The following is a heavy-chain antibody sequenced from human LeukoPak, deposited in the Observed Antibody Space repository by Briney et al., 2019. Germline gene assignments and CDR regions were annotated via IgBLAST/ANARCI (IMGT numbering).Heavy chain of an antibody. V-gene: IGHV1-69*05. CDR3: ARERGHSYGFHAFDI. J-gene: IGHJ3*02. Sequence: SVKVSCKASGGTFSSYAISWVRQAPGQGLEWMGRIIPIFGTANYAQKFQGRVTITTDESTSTAYMELSSLRSEDTAVYYCARERGHSYGFHAFDIWGQGTMVTVSS. CDR1: GGTFSSYA. CDR2: IIPIFGTA. D-gene: IGHD5-18*01.